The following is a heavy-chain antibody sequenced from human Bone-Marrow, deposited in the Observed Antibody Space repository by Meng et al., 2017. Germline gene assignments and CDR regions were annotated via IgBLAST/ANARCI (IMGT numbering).Heavy chain of an antibody. CDR1: GASVNTGSYY. J-gene: IGHJ1*01. CDR2: IYQSGST. V-gene: IGHV4-61*01. Sequence: QVQLQGAGPGMVRSSGTLSLPCTFSGASVNTGSYYWSWIRQPPGRGLELIGFIYQSGSTNNNPSLKSRVTISLDMSSNQFSLTLNSVTAADTAIYYCARGVVADPPGDWGRGTLVTVSS. CDR3: ARGVVADPPGD. D-gene: IGHD2-15*01.